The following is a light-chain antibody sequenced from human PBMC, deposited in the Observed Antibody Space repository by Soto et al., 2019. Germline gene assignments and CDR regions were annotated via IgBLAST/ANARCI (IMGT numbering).Light chain of an antibody. CDR1: QTISSW. CDR3: QHYNSYSEA. CDR2: KAS. V-gene: IGKV1-5*03. Sequence: DIQMTQSPSTLSGSVGDRVTITCRASQTISSWLAWYQQKPGKAPKLLIYKASTLKSGVPSRFIGSGSGTEFTLNISSLQPDDFATYYCQHYNSYSEAFGKGTKVERK. J-gene: IGKJ1*01.